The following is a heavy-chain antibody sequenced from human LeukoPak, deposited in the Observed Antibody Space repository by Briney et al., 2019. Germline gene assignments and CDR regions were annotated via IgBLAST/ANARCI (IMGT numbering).Heavy chain of an antibody. D-gene: IGHD5-24*01. CDR2: ISGYNGNT. CDR1: GYTFTSYS. J-gene: IGHJ4*02. Sequence: ASVKVSCKASGYTFTSYSINWVRQAPGQGLEWMGWISGYNGNTNYAQKLQGRVTMTTDTSTSTAYMELRSPRSDDTAVYYCARPQEEDGYNYNWAFDYWGQGTLVTVSS. CDR3: ARPQEEDGYNYNWAFDY. V-gene: IGHV1-18*01.